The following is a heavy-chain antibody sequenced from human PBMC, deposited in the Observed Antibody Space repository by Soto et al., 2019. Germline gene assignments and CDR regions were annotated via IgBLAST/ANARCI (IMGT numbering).Heavy chain of an antibody. CDR1: GYSFTSYW. CDR3: ARRLYCGGDCYSGFDY. D-gene: IGHD2-21*02. V-gene: IGHV5-51*01. CDR2: IYPGDSDT. Sequence: PGESLNISCKGSGYSFTSYWIGWVRQMPGKGLEWMGIIYPGDSDTRYSPSFQGQVTFSADKSISTAYLQWSSLKASDTAMYYCARRLYCGGDCYSGFDYWGQGTLVTVSS. J-gene: IGHJ4*02.